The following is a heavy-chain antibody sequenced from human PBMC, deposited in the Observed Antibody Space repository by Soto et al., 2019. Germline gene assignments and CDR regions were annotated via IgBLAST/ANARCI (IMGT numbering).Heavy chain of an antibody. Sequence: SVKVCCKASGGTFSSYTISWVRQAPGRGLEWMGRIIPILGIANYAQKFQGRVTITADKSTSTAYMELSSLRSEDTAMYYCARFLAGAIYAFDIWGQGTMVTVSS. CDR1: GGTFSSYT. CDR2: IIPILGIA. J-gene: IGHJ3*02. CDR3: ARFLAGAIYAFDI. V-gene: IGHV1-69*02. D-gene: IGHD1-26*01.